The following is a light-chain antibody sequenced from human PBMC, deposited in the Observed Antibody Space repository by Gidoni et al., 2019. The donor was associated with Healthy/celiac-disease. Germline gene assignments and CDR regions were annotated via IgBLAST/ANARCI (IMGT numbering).Light chain of an antibody. Sequence: PATLSVSPGERATLSCRASQSVSSNLAWYQQKPGQAPRLLIYGASTRATGIPARFSGSGSGTEFTLTISSLQSEDFAVYYCQQYNNWLTFGGGTKVEIK. V-gene: IGKV3-15*01. CDR3: QQYNNWLT. CDR2: GAS. CDR1: QSVSSN. J-gene: IGKJ4*01.